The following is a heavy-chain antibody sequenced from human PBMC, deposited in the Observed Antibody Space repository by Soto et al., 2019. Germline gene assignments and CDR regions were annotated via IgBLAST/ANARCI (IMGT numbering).Heavy chain of an antibody. Sequence: LSETLSLTCTVSGASISGFYWSWIRKSAGKGLEWIGRIYATGTTDYNPSLKSRVMMSVDTSKKQFSLKLRSVTAADTAVYYCVRDGTKTLRDWFDPWGQGISVTVSS. CDR2: IYATGTT. CDR3: VRDGTKTLRDWFDP. CDR1: GASISGFY. D-gene: IGHD1-1*01. V-gene: IGHV4-4*07. J-gene: IGHJ5*02.